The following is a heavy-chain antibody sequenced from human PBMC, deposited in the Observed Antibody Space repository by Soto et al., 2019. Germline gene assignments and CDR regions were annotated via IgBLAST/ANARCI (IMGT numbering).Heavy chain of an antibody. D-gene: IGHD3-22*01. V-gene: IGHV3-73*01. CDR3: TRDPRNYYDSIGSDNWFDP. Sequence: GESLKISCAASGFTFSGSAMHWVRQASGKGLEWVGRIRSKTNSYATAYAASVKGRFTISRDDSKDTAYLQMNSLKTEDTAVYYCTRDPRNYYDSIGSDNWFDPWGQGPLVTVSS. J-gene: IGHJ5*02. CDR1: GFTFSGSA. CDR2: IRSKTNSYAT.